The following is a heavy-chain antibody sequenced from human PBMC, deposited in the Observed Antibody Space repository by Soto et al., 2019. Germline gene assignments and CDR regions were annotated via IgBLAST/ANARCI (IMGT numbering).Heavy chain of an antibody. V-gene: IGHV4-34*01. CDR3: STRAYDTNGYYRFDP. CDR2: INHSGRV. Sequence: SGTLSLTCAVLGGSLSGHSWTWIRQSPGKGLEWIGDINHSGRVNYSPSLKSRVTISLDTSKNQFSLTLSAVTAADTAMYYCSTRAYDTNGYYRFDPWGQGTLVTVSS. D-gene: IGHD3-22*01. J-gene: IGHJ5*01. CDR1: GGSLSGHS.